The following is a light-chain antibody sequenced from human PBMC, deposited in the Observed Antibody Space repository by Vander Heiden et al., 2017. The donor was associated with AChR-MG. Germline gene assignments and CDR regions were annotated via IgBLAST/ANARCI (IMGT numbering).Light chain of an antibody. Sequence: AIQMTQSPSSLSASVGDTVTITCRASQGIRNDLNWYQQKPGKAPKLLIYDASTLQSGVPSRFSGSASGTDFTLTISSLQPEDFATYYCRQDYNFPRTFGQGAKVEIK. CDR3: RQDYNFPRT. CDR1: QGIRND. V-gene: IGKV1-6*01. J-gene: IGKJ1*01. CDR2: DAS.